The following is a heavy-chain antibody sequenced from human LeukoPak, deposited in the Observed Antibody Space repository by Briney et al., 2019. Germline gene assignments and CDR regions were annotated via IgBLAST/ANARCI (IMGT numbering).Heavy chain of an antibody. CDR1: GGSFSGYY. J-gene: IGHJ4*02. Sequence: SETLSLTCAVYGGSFSGYYWSWIRQPPGKGLEWIGEINHSGSTNYNPSLKSRVTMSVDTSKNQFSLKLSSVTAADTAVYYCARDGSTFDYWGQGTLVTVSS. CDR3: ARDGSTFDY. D-gene: IGHD1-26*01. CDR2: INHSGST. V-gene: IGHV4-34*01.